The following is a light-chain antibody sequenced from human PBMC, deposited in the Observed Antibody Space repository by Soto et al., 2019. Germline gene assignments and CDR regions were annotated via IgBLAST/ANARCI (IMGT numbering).Light chain of an antibody. CDR2: DAS. J-gene: IGKJ5*01. Sequence: EIVLSQSPATLSLSPGERATLSCRASQSVSSCLAWYQQKPGQAPRLLIYDASNRATGIQARFSGSGSGTDFTLTISSLEPEDFAVYYCKQRSNWPPTVGQGTRLENK. V-gene: IGKV3-11*01. CDR3: KQRSNWPPT. CDR1: QSVSSC.